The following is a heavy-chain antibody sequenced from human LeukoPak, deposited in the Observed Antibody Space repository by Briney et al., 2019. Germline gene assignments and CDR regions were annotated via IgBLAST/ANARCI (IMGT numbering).Heavy chain of an antibody. D-gene: IGHD6-13*01. CDR3: AREAHRSSWYNDAFDI. J-gene: IGHJ3*02. V-gene: IGHV4-30-4*07. CDR1: GGSISSGGYS. Sequence: PSQTLSLTCAVSGGSISSGGYSWSWIRQPPGKGLEWIGYIYYSGSTYYNPSLKSRVTISVDTSKNQFSLKLSSVTAADTAVYYCAREAHRSSWYNDAFDIWGQGTMVTVSS. CDR2: IYYSGST.